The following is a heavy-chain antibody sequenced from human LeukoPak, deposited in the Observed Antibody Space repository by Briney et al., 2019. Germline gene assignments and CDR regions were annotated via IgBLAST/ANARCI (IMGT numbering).Heavy chain of an antibody. Sequence: SETLSLTCAAYGGXFSGYYCNWIRRPPGKGLEWIGEVDHSGSTNYDPSLKSRVTISVDTSKNQFSLKLSSVTAADTAVYYCARGKRYYGSGSYWFDPWGQGTLVIVSS. V-gene: IGHV4-34*01. J-gene: IGHJ5*02. CDR2: VDHSGST. CDR3: ARGKRYYGSGSYWFDP. D-gene: IGHD3-10*01. CDR1: GGXFSGYY.